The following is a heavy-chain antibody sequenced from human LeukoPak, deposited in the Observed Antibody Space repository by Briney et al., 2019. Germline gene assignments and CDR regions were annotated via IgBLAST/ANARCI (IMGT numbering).Heavy chain of an antibody. Sequence: GKSLRLSCAASGFTFSGYPIHWVRQAPGKGLEWVSYISSSSSPIYYGDSVKGRFTISRDNVKNSLYLQMNSLRDEDTAVYYCARKCSGGSCWFDYWGQGTLVTVSS. CDR2: ISSSSSPI. CDR1: GFTFSGYP. J-gene: IGHJ4*02. CDR3: ARKCSGGSCWFDY. D-gene: IGHD2-15*01. V-gene: IGHV3-48*02.